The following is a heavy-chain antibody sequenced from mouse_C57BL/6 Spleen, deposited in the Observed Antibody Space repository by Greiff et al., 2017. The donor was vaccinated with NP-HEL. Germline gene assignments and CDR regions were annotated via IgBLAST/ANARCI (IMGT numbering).Heavy chain of an antibody. CDR2: IRSKSNNYAT. V-gene: IGHV10-1*01. D-gene: IGHD2-4*01. CDR1: GFSFNTYA. Sequence: EVQLVESGGGLVQPKGSLKLSCAASGFSFNTYAMNWVRQAPGKGLEWVARIRSKSNNYATYYADSVKDRFTISRDDSESMLYLQMNNLKTEDTAIYCCVRLSDYDGRMDYGGQGTSVTVSS. J-gene: IGHJ4*01. CDR3: VRLSDYDGRMDY.